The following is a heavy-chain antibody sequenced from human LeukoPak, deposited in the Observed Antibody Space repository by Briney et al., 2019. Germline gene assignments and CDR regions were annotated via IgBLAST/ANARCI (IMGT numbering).Heavy chain of an antibody. Sequence: GGSLRLSCAASGSTFSSYSMNWVRQAPGKGLEWVSSISSSSSYIYYADSVKGRFTISRDNAKNSLYLQMNSLRAGDTAVYYCARENSGDGYNYRGYWGQGTLVTVSS. J-gene: IGHJ4*02. CDR3: ARENSGDGYNYRGY. CDR2: ISSSSSYI. D-gene: IGHD5-24*01. V-gene: IGHV3-21*01. CDR1: GSTFSSYS.